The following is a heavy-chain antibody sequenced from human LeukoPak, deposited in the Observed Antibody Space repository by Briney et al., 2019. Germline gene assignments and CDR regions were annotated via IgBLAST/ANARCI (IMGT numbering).Heavy chain of an antibody. CDR1: GFTFSTHN. D-gene: IGHD3-3*01. CDR3: ARLRYRDFWSGNWKYYYHMDV. Sequence: GGSLRLSCAASGFTFSTHNMNWVRQAPGKGLEWVSYISSGSINMYYADSVKGRFTISRDNAKNSMYLQMSSLRVEDTAVYFCARLRYRDFWSGNWKYYYHMDVWGKGTTVTVSS. J-gene: IGHJ6*03. CDR2: ISSGSINM. V-gene: IGHV3-21*04.